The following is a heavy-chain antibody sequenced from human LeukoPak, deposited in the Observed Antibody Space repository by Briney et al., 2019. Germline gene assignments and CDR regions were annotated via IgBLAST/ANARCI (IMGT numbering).Heavy chain of an antibody. J-gene: IGHJ4*02. Sequence: GGSLRPSCAASGFTFSGFSMNWVRQAPGRGLGWVSSISIISSYIYYADAVKGRFTISRDNAKNSLYLQMNSLRAEDTAVYYCARDLDDFWSGYSYWGQGTLVTVSS. D-gene: IGHD3-3*01. CDR1: GFTFSGFS. CDR2: ISIISSYI. V-gene: IGHV3-21*01. CDR3: ARDLDDFWSGYSY.